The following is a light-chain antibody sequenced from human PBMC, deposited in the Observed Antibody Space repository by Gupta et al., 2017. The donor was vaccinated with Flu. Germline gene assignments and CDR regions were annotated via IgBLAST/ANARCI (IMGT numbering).Light chain of an antibody. CDR3: SSYTSSSTLEV. J-gene: IGLJ1*01. Sequence: QSALTQPASLSGSLGQSITIPCTGTSSDVGGYNYVSWYQQHPGKAPKLMIYEVSNRPSGVSNRFSGSKTGNTASLTISGLQAEDEADYYCSSYTSSSTLEVFGTGTKVTVL. CDR1: SSDVGGYNY. V-gene: IGLV2-14*01. CDR2: EVS.